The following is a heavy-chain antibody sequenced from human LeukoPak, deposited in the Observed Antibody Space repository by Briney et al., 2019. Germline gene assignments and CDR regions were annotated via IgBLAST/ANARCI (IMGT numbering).Heavy chain of an antibody. CDR1: GGSISSYY. Sequence: SETLSLTCTVSGGSISSYYWSWIRQPPGKGLEWIGYIYYSGSTNYNPSLKSRVTISVDTSKNQFSLKLSSVTAADTAVYYCARGGGSSSWYSRIFDYWGQGTLVTVSS. V-gene: IGHV4-59*01. D-gene: IGHD6-13*01. CDR3: ARGGGSSSWYSRIFDY. CDR2: IYYSGST. J-gene: IGHJ4*02.